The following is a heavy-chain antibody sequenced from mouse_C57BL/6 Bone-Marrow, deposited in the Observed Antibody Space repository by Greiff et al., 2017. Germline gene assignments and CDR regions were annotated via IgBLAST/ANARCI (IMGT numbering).Heavy chain of an antibody. CDR1: GYTFTSYW. Sequence: QVQLQQPGAELVKPGASVKMSCKASGYTFTSYWITWVKQRPGQGLEWIGDIYPGSGSTNYNEKFKSKTTLTVDTSSSTAYMQLSSLTSEDSAVYYGARGNYGKLNFDYWGQGTTLTVAS. CDR2: IYPGSGST. CDR3: ARGNYGKLNFDY. V-gene: IGHV1-55*01. D-gene: IGHD2-1*01. J-gene: IGHJ2*01.